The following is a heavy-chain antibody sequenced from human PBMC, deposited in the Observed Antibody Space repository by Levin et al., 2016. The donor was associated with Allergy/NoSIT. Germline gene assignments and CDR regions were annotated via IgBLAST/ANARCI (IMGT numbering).Heavy chain of an antibody. CDR1: GFTFSSYS. J-gene: IGHJ6*02. Sequence: GGSLRLSCAASGFTFSSYSMNWVRQAPGKGLEWVSYISSSSSTIYYADSVKGRFTISRDNAKNSLYLQMNSLRDEDTAVYYCASQGHYYYYYGMDVWGQGTTVTVSS. V-gene: IGHV3-48*02. CDR2: ISSSSSTI. CDR3: ASQGHYYYYYGMDV.